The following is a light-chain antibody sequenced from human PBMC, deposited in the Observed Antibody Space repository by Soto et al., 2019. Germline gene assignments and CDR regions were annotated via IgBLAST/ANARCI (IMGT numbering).Light chain of an antibody. CDR1: QNIDKY. Sequence: DTRMTQSPASLSASVGDRVTVTCRASQNIDKYLHWYQQKPGKAPNLLIFSASILQSGVPSRFIGSGSGTELTLTISGLQPEDFATYYCQQAYSNSVTFGQGTKVDIK. CDR2: SAS. J-gene: IGKJ1*01. CDR3: QQAYSNSVT. V-gene: IGKV1-39*01.